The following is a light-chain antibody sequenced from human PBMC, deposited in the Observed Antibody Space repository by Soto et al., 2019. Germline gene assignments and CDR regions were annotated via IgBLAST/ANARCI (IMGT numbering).Light chain of an antibody. J-gene: IGKJ1*01. CDR2: GAS. Sequence: VLTQSPGTRSLSPGERATLSCRASQTVTSNFLAWYQEKPGQAPRLLIYGASTRATGIPARFSGSGSGTEFTLTISSLQSEDFAVYYCHQYNNWPPWTFGQGTKVDIK. CDR1: QTVTSN. CDR3: HQYNNWPPWT. V-gene: IGKV3-15*01.